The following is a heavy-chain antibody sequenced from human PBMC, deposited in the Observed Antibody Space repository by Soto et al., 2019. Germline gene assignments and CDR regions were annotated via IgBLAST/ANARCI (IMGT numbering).Heavy chain of an antibody. D-gene: IGHD4-17*01. CDR2: INLRGGTT. CDR3: ARGPDDSDVPRWDY. V-gene: IGHV1-46*02. CDR1: GYNFNQYY. Sequence: QVQLMQSGAEVRKPGASVRLSCETSGYNFNQYYIHWVRQAPGQGLEWMGIINLRGGTTEYAHKFRGRVTVTGDTSTSTAYMELRSLRSEHTAIYFCARGPDDSDVPRWDYWGQGTLVTVSS. J-gene: IGHJ4*02.